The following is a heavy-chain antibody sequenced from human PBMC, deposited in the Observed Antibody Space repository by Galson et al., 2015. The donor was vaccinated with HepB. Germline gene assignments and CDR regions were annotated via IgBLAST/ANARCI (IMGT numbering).Heavy chain of an antibody. CDR3: ARVRSLGYCSGGSCYFDY. CDR1: GFTFSSYA. CDR2: ISYDGSNK. V-gene: IGHV3-30*04. Sequence: SLRLSCAASGFTFSSYAMHWVRQAPGKGLEWVAVISYDGSNKYYADSVKGRFTISRDNSKNTLYLQMNSLRAEDTAVYYCARVRSLGYCSGGSCYFDYWGQGTLVTVSS. J-gene: IGHJ4*02. D-gene: IGHD2-15*01.